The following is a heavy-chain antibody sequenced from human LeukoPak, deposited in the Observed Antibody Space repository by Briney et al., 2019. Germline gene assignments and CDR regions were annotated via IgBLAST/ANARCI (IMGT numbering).Heavy chain of an antibody. V-gene: IGHV1-2*02. CDR3: ARDRIRGSGSYGAYYYYGMDV. CDR1: GYTFTDYY. D-gene: IGHD3-10*01. Sequence: GASVKVSCKASGYTFTDYYTHWVRQAPGQGLEWMGWINPNSGSTNYAQKFQGRVTMTRNTSISTAYMELSRLRSDDTAVYYCARDRIRGSGSYGAYYYYGMDVWGQGTTVTVSS. J-gene: IGHJ6*02. CDR2: INPNSGST.